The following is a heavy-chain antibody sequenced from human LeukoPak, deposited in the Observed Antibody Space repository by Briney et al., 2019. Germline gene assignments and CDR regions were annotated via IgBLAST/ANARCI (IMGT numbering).Heavy chain of an antibody. D-gene: IGHD6-19*01. CDR2: ISYDGSNK. CDR1: GFTFSSYA. CDR3: ARGSGWYVPGY. J-gene: IGHJ4*02. V-gene: IGHV3-30*04. Sequence: GSLRLSCAASGFTFSSYAMHWVRQAPGKGLEWVAVISYDGSNKYYADSVKGRFTISRDNSKNTLYLQMNSLRAEDTAVYYCARGSGWYVPGYWGQGTLVTVSS.